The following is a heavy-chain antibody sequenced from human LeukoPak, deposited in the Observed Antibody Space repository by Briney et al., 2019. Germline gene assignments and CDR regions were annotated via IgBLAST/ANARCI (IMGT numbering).Heavy chain of an antibody. CDR1: GYTFTSYY. CDR3: ASVYLYGMDV. V-gene: IGHV1-46*01. D-gene: IGHD2-8*01. J-gene: IGHJ6*02. Sequence: ASVKVSCKASGYTFTSYYMHWVRQAPGQGLEWMGLINPSGGSTNYAQKFQGRVTMTRDTPTNTVYMELSSLRTEGTAVYYCASVYLYGMDVWGQGTTVTVSS. CDR2: INPSGGST.